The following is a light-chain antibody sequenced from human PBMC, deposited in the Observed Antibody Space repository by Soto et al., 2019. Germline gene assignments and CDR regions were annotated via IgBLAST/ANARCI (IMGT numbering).Light chain of an antibody. CDR3: QQYYTWPQT. CDR1: EDIGNY. J-gene: IGKJ1*01. Sequence: DIPMTQSPPSLSASVGDRVTITCRASEDIGNYVAWFQQKAGRAPRSLIYAASSLQSGVPSNFKGSGSGTEFTLTINNLQPDDFASYYCQQYYTWPQTFGQGTKVDVK. CDR2: AAS. V-gene: IGKV1-16*02.